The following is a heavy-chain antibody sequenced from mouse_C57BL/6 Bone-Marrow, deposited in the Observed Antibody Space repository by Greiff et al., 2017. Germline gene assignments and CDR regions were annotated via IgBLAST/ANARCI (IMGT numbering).Heavy chain of an antibody. D-gene: IGHD1-1*01. J-gene: IGHJ2*01. CDR3: ARGDYGSSFDY. CDR2: ISSGSSTI. V-gene: IGHV5-17*01. CDR1: GFTFSDYG. Sequence: EVLLVESGGGLVKPGGSLKLSCAASGFTFSDYGMHWVRQAPEKGLEWVAYISSGSSTIYYADTVKGRFTISRDNAKNTLFLQMTSLRSEVTAMDYCARGDYGSSFDYWGQGTTLTVSS.